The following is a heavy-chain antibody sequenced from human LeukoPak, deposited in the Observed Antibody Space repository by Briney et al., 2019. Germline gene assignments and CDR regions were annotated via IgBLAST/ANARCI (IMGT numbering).Heavy chain of an antibody. D-gene: IGHD3-3*01. CDR1: GYTFTSYG. CDR3: ARGYYDFWSGSPFDY. Sequence: ASVKVSCKASGYTFTSYGISWVRQAPGQGLEWMGWISAYNGNTNYAQELQGRVTMTTDTSTSTAYMELRSLRSDDTAVYYCARGYYDFWSGSPFDYWGQGTLVTVSS. J-gene: IGHJ4*02. V-gene: IGHV1-18*01. CDR2: ISAYNGNT.